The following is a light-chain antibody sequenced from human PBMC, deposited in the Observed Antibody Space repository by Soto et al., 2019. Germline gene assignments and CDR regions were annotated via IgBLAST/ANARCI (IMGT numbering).Light chain of an antibody. CDR1: QAIRNN. V-gene: IGKV1-27*01. Sequence: DIQMTQSPLSLSASAGDKVTITCRASQAIRNNLAWYQQKPGKVPTLLTYAASTLQSGDPSRFSGSGSGTDFTLTISSLQPEDVATYYCQKYYSVPFTFGPGTKVDIK. CDR3: QKYYSVPFT. CDR2: AAS. J-gene: IGKJ3*01.